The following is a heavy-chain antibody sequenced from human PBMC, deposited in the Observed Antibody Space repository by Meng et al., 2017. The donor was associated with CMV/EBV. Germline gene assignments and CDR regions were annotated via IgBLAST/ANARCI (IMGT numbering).Heavy chain of an antibody. CDR3: ARGVGGGWDILHYFDY. Sequence: AQLPQSGAVQLTATGTLSLPCVVSAGAVSGYNWSWISQHRGKGLEWIGEIYHSGITKCNPYLKSRVTISVDTSKNQFSLKLSSVTAADTAVYYCARGVGGGWDILHYFDYWGQGTLVTVSS. CDR2: IYHSGIT. J-gene: IGHJ4*02. CDR1: AGAVSGYN. V-gene: IGHV4-34*02. D-gene: IGHD1-26*01.